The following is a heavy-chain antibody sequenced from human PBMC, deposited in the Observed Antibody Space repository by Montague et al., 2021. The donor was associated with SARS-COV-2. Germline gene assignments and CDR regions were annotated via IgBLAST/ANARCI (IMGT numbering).Heavy chain of an antibody. V-gene: IGHV4-59*01. Sequence: SETLSLTCTVSGDFISPYYLNWIRQSPRKRPEWIGNIYYSGSTNYNPSLRSRVTISVDTSKSHVSLKLSSVTAADTAVYYCVRGAYGGGAPFDYGGQGALVTVSS. CDR3: VRGAYGGGAPFDY. D-gene: IGHD2-21*01. CDR2: IYYSGST. J-gene: IGHJ4*02. CDR1: GDFISPYY.